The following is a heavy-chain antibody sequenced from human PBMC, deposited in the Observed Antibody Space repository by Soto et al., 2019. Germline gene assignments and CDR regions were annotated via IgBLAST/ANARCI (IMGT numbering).Heavy chain of an antibody. J-gene: IGHJ6*02. D-gene: IGHD3-9*01. Sequence: GGSLRLSCAASGFTFSSYWMSWVRQAPGKGLEWVANIKQDGSEKYYVDSVKGRFTISRDNAKNSLYLQMNSLRAEDTAVYYCARSDYDILTGYHLYYYYYYGMDVWGQGTTVTVSS. V-gene: IGHV3-7*03. CDR1: GFTFSSYW. CDR2: IKQDGSEK. CDR3: ARSDYDILTGYHLYYYYYYGMDV.